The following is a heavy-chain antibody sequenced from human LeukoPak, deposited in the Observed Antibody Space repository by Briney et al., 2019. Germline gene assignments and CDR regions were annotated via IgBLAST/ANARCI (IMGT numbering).Heavy chain of an antibody. CDR1: GYSFTSYW. J-gene: IGHJ4*02. D-gene: IGHD5-12*01. Sequence: GESLKISCKGSGYSFTSYWIGWVRQMPGKGLEWMGIINPGDSDTRYSPSFQGQVTISADKSISTAYLQWSSLKASDTAMYYCARRGYSGYDSLNYFDYWGQGTLVTVSS. CDR2: INPGDSDT. V-gene: IGHV5-51*01. CDR3: ARRGYSGYDSLNYFDY.